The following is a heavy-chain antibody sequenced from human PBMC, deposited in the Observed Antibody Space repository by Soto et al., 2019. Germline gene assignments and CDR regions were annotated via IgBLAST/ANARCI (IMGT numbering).Heavy chain of an antibody. D-gene: IGHD3-10*01. CDR1: GGSISSGGYS. Sequence: QLQLQESGSGLVKPSQTLSLTCAVSGGSISSGGYSWSWIRQPPGKGLEWIGYIYHSGSTYYNPSLKSRVTISLDRSTNQFSLTLSSVTAADTAVYYCARAIGWFGELLGGYYFDYWGQGTLVTVSS. V-gene: IGHV4-30-2*01. J-gene: IGHJ4*02. CDR2: IYHSGST. CDR3: ARAIGWFGELLGGYYFDY.